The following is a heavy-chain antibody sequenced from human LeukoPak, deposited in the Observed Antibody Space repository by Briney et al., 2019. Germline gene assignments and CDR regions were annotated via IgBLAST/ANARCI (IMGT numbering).Heavy chain of an antibody. D-gene: IGHD5-18*01. V-gene: IGHV3-9*01. J-gene: IGHJ3*02. Sequence: GGSLRLSCAASGLTFDDYAMHWVRQAPGKGLEWVSGISWNSGSIGYADSVKGRFTISRDNAKNSLYLQMNSLRAEDTALYYCAKDNVPLAMDPAGAFDIWGQGTMVTVSS. CDR1: GLTFDDYA. CDR2: ISWNSGSI. CDR3: AKDNVPLAMDPAGAFDI.